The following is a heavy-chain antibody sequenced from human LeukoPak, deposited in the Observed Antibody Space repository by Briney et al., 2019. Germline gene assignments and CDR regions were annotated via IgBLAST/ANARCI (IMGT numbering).Heavy chain of an antibody. CDR2: INHSGST. CDR1: GGSFSGYY. Sequence: SETLSLTCAVYGGSFSGYYWSWIRQPPGKGLEWIGEINHSGSTNYNPSLKSRVTISVDTSKNQFSLKLSSVTAADTAVYYCARVGDTWGQGTLVTVSP. CDR3: ARVGDT. V-gene: IGHV4-34*01. D-gene: IGHD3-3*01. J-gene: IGHJ4*02.